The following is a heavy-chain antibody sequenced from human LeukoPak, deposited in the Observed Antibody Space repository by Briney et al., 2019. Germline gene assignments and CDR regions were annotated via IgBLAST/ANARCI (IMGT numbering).Heavy chain of an antibody. D-gene: IGHD3-9*01. CDR3: ARGLNTGYYAPWSFDS. J-gene: IGHJ4*02. V-gene: IGHV3-66*01. CDR1: GFTMSNTY. Sequence: GGSLRLSCVGSGFTMSNTYMSWVRQAPGKGLEWVSVVYVGGSTNYADSVEGRFTLPRDTSKNTLHLQMNSLRAEDTAVYFCARGLNTGYYAPWSFDSWGQGTLVTVSS. CDR2: VYVGGST.